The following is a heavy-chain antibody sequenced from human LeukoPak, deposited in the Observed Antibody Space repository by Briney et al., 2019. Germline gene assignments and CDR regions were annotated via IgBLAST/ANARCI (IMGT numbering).Heavy chain of an antibody. D-gene: IGHD3-3*01. CDR2: IKSKSDGGTT. CDR1: GFSFSRAW. V-gene: IGHV3-15*01. Sequence: GGSLRLSCAASGFSFSRAWMSWVRQAPGKGLEWVGRIKSKSDGGTTDYAAPVKGRFTISRDNSKNKLYLQMNSLRAEDTAVYYCAKGSKEVLFTRDHYMDVWGKGTTVTISS. CDR3: AKGSKEVLFTRDHYMDV. J-gene: IGHJ6*03.